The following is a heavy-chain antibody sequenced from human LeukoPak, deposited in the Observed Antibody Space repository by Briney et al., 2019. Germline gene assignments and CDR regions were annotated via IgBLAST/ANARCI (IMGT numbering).Heavy chain of an antibody. J-gene: IGHJ4*02. CDR3: AGTLTTTYS. V-gene: IGHV3-48*03. CDR2: ISKSGGDR. CDR1: GFTFSSHE. D-gene: IGHD4-17*01. Sequence: PGGSLRLSCAASGFTFSSHEMNWVRQAPGKGLEWLSYISKSGGDRNYAASVKGRFPISRDNAKNSLYLQMNSLRIEDTAVYYCAGTLTTTYSWGQGTLVTVSS.